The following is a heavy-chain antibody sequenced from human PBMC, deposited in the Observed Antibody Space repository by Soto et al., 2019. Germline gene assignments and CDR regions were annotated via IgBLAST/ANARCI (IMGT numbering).Heavy chain of an antibody. CDR1: GFTFSSYS. J-gene: IGHJ4*02. CDR2: ISSSSSYI. D-gene: IGHD5-12*01. CDR3: ERVAWGRDGYNYGNY. V-gene: IGHV3-21*01. Sequence: GSLLLPCTGSGFTFSSYSMNWVRQAPGKGLEWVSSISSSSSYIYYADSVKGRFTISRDNAKNSLYLQMNSLRAEDTAVYYCERVAWGRDGYNYGNYWGQGTLVTVSS.